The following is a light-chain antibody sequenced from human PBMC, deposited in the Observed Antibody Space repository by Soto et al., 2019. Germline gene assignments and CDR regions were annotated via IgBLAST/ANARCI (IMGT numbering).Light chain of an antibody. V-gene: IGKV3-20*01. CDR2: GSS. CDR3: QQYCSSPPLT. CDR1: QSVSSSY. J-gene: IGKJ5*01. Sequence: IVLTQSPGTLSLSPGARATLPGRASQSVSSSYLAWYQQKPGQAPRLLIYGSSSRATGIPDRFSGSGSGTDCTLTISRLEPEDFAVSYCQQYCSSPPLTFGQGTLLESK.